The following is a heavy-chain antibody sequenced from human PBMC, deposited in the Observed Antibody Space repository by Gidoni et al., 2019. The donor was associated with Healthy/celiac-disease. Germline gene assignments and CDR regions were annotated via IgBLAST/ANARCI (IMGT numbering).Heavy chain of an antibody. Sequence: QVQLVESGGGLVKPGGSLRLSFAAPGFPLRYYYMSWIRQAPGKGLGWVSYISSSGSTIYYADSVKGRFTISRDNAKNSLYLQMNSLRAEDTAVYYCARDYSGYDYYYYGMDVWGQGTTVTVSS. D-gene: IGHD5-12*01. J-gene: IGHJ6*02. CDR2: ISSSGSTI. V-gene: IGHV3-11*01. CDR3: ARDYSGYDYYYYGMDV. CDR1: GFPLRYYY.